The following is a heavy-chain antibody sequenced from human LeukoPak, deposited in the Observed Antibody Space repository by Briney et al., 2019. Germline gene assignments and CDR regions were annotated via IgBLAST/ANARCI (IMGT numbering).Heavy chain of an antibody. CDR3: ARVRDGYNDAFDI. V-gene: IGHV1-46*01. D-gene: IGHD5-24*01. J-gene: IGHJ3*02. CDR2: FNPSGGST. CDR1: GYTFTGYY. Sequence: ASVKVSCKASGYTFTGYYMHWVRQAPGQGLEWMGVFNPSGGSTSYAQKLQGRVTLTRDTSTSTVYMELSSLRSEDTAVYYCARVRDGYNDAFDIWGQGTMVTVSS.